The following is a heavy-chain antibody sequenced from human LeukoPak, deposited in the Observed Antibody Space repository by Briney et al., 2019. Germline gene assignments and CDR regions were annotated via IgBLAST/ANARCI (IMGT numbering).Heavy chain of an antibody. CDR3: AGGGGAYDILTGYPYDAFDI. CDR2: IYYSGST. J-gene: IGHJ3*02. Sequence: PSETLSLTCTVSGGSISSYYWSWIRQPPGKGLEWIGYIYYSGSTNFNPSLKSRVTISVDTSKNQFSLKLSSVTAADTAVYYCAGGGGAYDILTGYPYDAFDIWGQGTMVTVSS. CDR1: GGSISSYY. V-gene: IGHV4-59*01. D-gene: IGHD3-9*01.